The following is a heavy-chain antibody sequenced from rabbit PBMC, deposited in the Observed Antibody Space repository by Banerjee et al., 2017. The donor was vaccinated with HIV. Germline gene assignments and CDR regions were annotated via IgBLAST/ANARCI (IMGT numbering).Heavy chain of an antibody. CDR1: GFSFSDKYV. CDR2: IYPDDGST. CDR3: ARDLAGVIGWNFNL. Sequence: QEQLEESGGDLVKPGRSLTLTCTASGFSFSDKYVMCWVRQAPGKGLEWIAYIYPDDGSTDYASWVNGRFTISLDNAQNTVFLQMTSLTATDTAYYFCARDLAGVIGWNFNLWGPGTLVTVS. V-gene: IGHV1S45*01. D-gene: IGHD4-1*01. J-gene: IGHJ4*01.